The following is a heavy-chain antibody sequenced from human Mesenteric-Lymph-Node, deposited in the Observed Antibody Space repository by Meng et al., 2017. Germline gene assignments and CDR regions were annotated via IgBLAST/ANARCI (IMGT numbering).Heavy chain of an antibody. J-gene: IGHJ4*02. V-gene: IGHV3-9*01. CDR3: AKGEFGVLIATIFDD. CDR1: GFTFDDYA. D-gene: IGHD3-3*01. Sequence: SLKISCAASGFTFDDYAMHWVRQAPGKGLEWVSGISWNSGSIGYADSVKGRFTISRDNAKNSLYLQMNSLRAEDTALYYCAKGEFGVLIATIFDDWGQGTLVTVSS. CDR2: ISWNSGSI.